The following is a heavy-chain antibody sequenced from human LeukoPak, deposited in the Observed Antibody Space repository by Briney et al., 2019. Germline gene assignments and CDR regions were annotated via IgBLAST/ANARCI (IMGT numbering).Heavy chain of an antibody. V-gene: IGHV4-4*07. CDR2: IYTTEST. CDR1: GGSISGYY. CDR3: ARGVDYYSYMDV. Sequence: PSETLSLTCTVSGGSISGYYWSWIRQPAGKGLEWIGRIYTTESTNYNPSLKSRVTISVDKSKNQFSLKLSSVTAADTAVYYCARGVDYYSYMDVWGKGTTVTVSS. J-gene: IGHJ6*03.